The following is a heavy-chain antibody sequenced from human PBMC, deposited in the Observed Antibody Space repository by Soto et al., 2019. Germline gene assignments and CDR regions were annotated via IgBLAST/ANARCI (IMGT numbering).Heavy chain of an antibody. CDR1: GYTFSNYG. CDR2: ISTYSVNT. Sequence: QVQLVQSGAEVKKPGASVKVSCKASGYTFSNYGISWVRQAPGQGLEWLGWISTYSVNTNYAQILQGRVTMTTDTTASTAHRELRSLRSDDTAVYYCARENTASYFDYWGQGTLVTVSS. J-gene: IGHJ4*02. CDR3: ARENTASYFDY. V-gene: IGHV1-18*01. D-gene: IGHD2-21*02.